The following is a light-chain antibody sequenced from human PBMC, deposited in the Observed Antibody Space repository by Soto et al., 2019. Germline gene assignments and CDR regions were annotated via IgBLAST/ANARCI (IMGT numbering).Light chain of an antibody. J-gene: IGKJ5*01. CDR1: QSVSTF. Sequence: EIVLTQSPATLSLSPGERATLSCSASQSVSTFLGWDQQKPGQAPRVLISDASNRATGIPARFSGSGSGTDFTLTIRSLDAEDFAIYYCQQRSNWHPTFGQGTRLELK. CDR2: DAS. CDR3: QQRSNWHPT. V-gene: IGKV3-11*01.